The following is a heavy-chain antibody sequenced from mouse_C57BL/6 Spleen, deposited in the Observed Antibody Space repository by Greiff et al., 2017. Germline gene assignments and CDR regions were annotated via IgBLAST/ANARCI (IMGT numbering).Heavy chain of an antibody. CDR2: IYPGDGDT. CDR1: GYAFSSYW. D-gene: IGHD2-4*01. V-gene: IGHV1-80*01. J-gene: IGHJ3*01. Sequence: QVQLQQSGAELVKPGASVKISCKASGYAFSSYWMNWVKQRPGKGLEWIGQIYPGDGDTNYNGKFKGKATLTADKSSSTAYMQLSSLTSEDSAVYFGARLGDDSAWFAYWGQGTLVTVSA. CDR3: ARLGDDSAWFAY.